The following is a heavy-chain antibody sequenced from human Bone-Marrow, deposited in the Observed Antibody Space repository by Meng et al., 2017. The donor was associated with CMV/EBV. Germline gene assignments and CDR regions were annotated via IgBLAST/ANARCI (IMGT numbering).Heavy chain of an antibody. V-gene: IGHV1-58*01. CDR3: AVHHVTGDSSGYQDY. CDR1: GFTFTSSA. J-gene: IGHJ4*01. CDR2: IVVGSGNT. D-gene: IGHD3-22*01. Sequence: SVKVSCKASGFTFTSSAVQWVRQARGQRLEWIGWIVVGSGNTNYAQKFQERVTITSDMSTSTAYMELSSLRSEDTAVYYCAVHHVTGDSSGYQDYWGHEPLVTVSS.